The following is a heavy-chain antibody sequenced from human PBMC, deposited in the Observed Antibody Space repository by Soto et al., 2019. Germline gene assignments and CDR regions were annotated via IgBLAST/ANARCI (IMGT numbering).Heavy chain of an antibody. D-gene: IGHD1-1*01. Sequence: QVQLQESGPGLVKPSQTLSLTCTVSGGSISSGGYYWSWIRQHPGKGLEWIGYIYYGGSTYYNPSLKSRVTISVDTSKNQFSLKLSSVTAADTAVYYCARDKVEFYYYGMDVWGQGTTVTVSS. CDR1: GGSISSGGYY. J-gene: IGHJ6*02. CDR3: ARDKVEFYYYGMDV. CDR2: IYYGGST. V-gene: IGHV4-31*03.